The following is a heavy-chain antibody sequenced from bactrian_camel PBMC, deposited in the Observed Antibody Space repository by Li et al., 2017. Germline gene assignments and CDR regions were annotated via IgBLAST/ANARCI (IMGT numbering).Heavy chain of an antibody. CDR3: AKTGVTYYNDPAWHNY. V-gene: IGHV3S1*01. D-gene: IGHD4*01. Sequence: VQLVESGGGPVQAGGSLRLSCAASGYSYSRYCMGWFRQAPGKEREGVAAIDSDGGTRYADSVKGRFTMSRDNAKNTLYLQLNDLATDDTAMYYCAKTGVTYYNDPAWHNYWGQGTQVTVS. CDR2: IDSDGGT. CDR1: GYSYSRYC. J-gene: IGHJ4*01.